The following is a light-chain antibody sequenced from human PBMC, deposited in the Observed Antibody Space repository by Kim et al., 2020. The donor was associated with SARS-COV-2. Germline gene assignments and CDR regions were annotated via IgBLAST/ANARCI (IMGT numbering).Light chain of an antibody. CDR3: QQYDNLQLT. CDR1: QDISNY. V-gene: IGKV1-33*01. Sequence: DIQMTQSPSSLSASVGDRVTITCQASQDISNYLNWYQQKPGKAPKLLIYDASNLETGVPSRFSGSGSGTYFTFTISSLQPEDIATYYCQQYDNLQLTFGGGTKVDIK. J-gene: IGKJ4*01. CDR2: DAS.